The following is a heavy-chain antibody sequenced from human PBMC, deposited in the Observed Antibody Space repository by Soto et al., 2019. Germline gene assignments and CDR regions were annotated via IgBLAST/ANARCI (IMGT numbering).Heavy chain of an antibody. CDR3: AKGGGTPYYYYYMDV. J-gene: IGHJ6*03. CDR2: ISWNSGSI. Sequence: SLRLSCATSGFTFSSYNKHWVRQAPGKGLEWVSGISWNSGSIGYADSVKGRFTISRDNAKNSLYLQMNSLRAEDTALYYCAKGGGTPYYYYYMDVWGKGTTVTVSS. V-gene: IGHV3-9*01. CDR1: GFTFSSYN. D-gene: IGHD3-16*01.